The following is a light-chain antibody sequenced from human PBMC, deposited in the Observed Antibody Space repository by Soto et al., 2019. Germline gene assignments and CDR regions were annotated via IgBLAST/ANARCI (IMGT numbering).Light chain of an antibody. CDR1: QSVSSPY. J-gene: IGKJ3*01. V-gene: IGKV3-20*01. Sequence: EVELTQSPVTLSLSPGERATLSCRASQSVSSPYLAWYQQKPGQPPRLLIYGASSRATDIPDRFIGSGSGTEFTLTIARLAPDDFAMYYCQQYGSSPFTFGPGTKVDI. CDR2: GAS. CDR3: QQYGSSPFT.